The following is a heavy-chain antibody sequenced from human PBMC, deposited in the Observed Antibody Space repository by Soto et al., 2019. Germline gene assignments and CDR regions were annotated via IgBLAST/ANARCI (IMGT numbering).Heavy chain of an antibody. D-gene: IGHD3-16*01. J-gene: IGHJ4*02. CDR2: VYFNGNT. Sequence: LSLTCTVSAASFSKYYWTWIRQPPGKGLEWIGYVYFNGNTNYNPSLKRRVSISIDTSKNQISLTLNSVTAADTAVYYCASVTFGGVVLAHWGQGTLVTVSS. V-gene: IGHV4-59*01. CDR3: ASVTFGGVVLAH. CDR1: AASFSKYY.